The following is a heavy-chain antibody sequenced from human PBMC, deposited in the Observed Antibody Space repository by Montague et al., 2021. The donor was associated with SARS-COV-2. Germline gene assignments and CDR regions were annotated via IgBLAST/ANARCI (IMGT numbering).Heavy chain of an antibody. J-gene: IGHJ3*01. D-gene: IGHD5-18*01. V-gene: IGHV4-39*01. Sequence: SETLSLTCTVSGGSINNIIYYWVWLRQPPRKGLEWIGSIYYTSXTXSTXXXKVRITISMNTSNNQFFLKLTSVTAADTAVYYCARPGRAYSYGLDAFEVWGQGTMVTVSS. CDR2: IYYTSXT. CDR3: ARPGRAYSYGLDAFEV. CDR1: GGSINNIIYY.